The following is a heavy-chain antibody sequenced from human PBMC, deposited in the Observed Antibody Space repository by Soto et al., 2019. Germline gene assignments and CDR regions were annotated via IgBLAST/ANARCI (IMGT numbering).Heavy chain of an antibody. V-gene: IGHV3-66*01. CDR2: IYSGGIT. J-gene: IGHJ6*02. Sequence: GGSLRLSCAASGFTVSSNYMSWVRQAPGKGLEWVTVIYSGGITYYADSVKGRFTISRDNSKNTLYLQMNSLRAEDTAVYYCVSASGWPDDLYYHCGMDVWGQGTTVTVSS. CDR3: VSASGWPDDLYYHCGMDV. D-gene: IGHD6-19*01. CDR1: GFTVSSNY.